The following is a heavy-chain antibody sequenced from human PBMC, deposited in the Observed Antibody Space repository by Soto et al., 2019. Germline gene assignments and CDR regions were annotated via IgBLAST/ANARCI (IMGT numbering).Heavy chain of an antibody. J-gene: IGHJ5*02. Sequence: SETLSLTCTVSGGSISSGGYYWSWIRQHPGKGLEWIGYIYYSGSTYYNPSLKSRVTISVDTSKNQFSLKLRSVTAADTAVYYCASYYSGSYYGWFDPWGQGTLVTVS. V-gene: IGHV4-31*03. CDR1: GGSISSGGYY. CDR2: IYYSGST. D-gene: IGHD1-26*01. CDR3: ASYYSGSYYGWFDP.